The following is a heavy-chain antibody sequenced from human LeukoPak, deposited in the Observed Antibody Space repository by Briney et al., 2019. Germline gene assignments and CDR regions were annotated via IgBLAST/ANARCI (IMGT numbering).Heavy chain of an antibody. J-gene: IGHJ4*02. D-gene: IGHD6-13*01. CDR3: VKYSDSSYPD. V-gene: IGHV3-64D*06. CDR1: GFIFSPYA. CDR2: ISSNGGGT. Sequence: PGGSLRLSCSASGFIFSPYAMHWVRQAPGKGLEYVSAISSNGGGTYYTDSVKGRFTISRDNSKNTLYLQMSSLRPEDTAVYYCVKYSDSSYPDWGQGILVTVSS.